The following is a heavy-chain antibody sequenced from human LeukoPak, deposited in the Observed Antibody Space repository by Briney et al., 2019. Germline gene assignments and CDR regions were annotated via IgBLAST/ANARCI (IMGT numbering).Heavy chain of an antibody. Sequence: SETLSPTCTVSGGSISSGSYYWSWIRQPAGKGLEWIGRIYTSGSTNYNPSLKSRVTISVDTSKNQFSLKLSSVTAADTAVCYCATTNLFWSGYLGFDYWGQGTLVTVSS. CDR2: IYTSGST. J-gene: IGHJ4*02. CDR1: GGSISSGSYY. D-gene: IGHD3-3*01. CDR3: ATTNLFWSGYLGFDY. V-gene: IGHV4-61*02.